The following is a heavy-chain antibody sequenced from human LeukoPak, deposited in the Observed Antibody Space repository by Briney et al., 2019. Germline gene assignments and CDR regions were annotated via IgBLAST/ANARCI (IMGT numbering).Heavy chain of an antibody. D-gene: IGHD3-10*01. Sequence: ASVKVSCKASGYTFTGYYMHWVRQAPGQGLEWMGWINPNSGGTNYAQKFQGRVTMTRDTSISTAYMGLSRLRSDDTAVYYCARVRLLYYYGSGSYYSGFDYWGQGTLVTVSS. J-gene: IGHJ4*02. CDR2: INPNSGGT. CDR3: ARVRLLYYYGSGSYYSGFDY. CDR1: GYTFTGYY. V-gene: IGHV1-2*02.